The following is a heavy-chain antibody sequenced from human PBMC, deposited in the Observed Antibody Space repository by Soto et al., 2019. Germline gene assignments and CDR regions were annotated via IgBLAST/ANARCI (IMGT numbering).Heavy chain of an antibody. Sequence: GGAPRLSCAASGFTRISYAMHWVRQAPGKGLEWVAVISYDGSNKYYADSVKGRFTISRDNSKNTLYLQMNSLRAEDTAVYYCARDERREFAITMIVVVHSGPFDYWGQGTLVTVSS. CDR2: ISYDGSNK. CDR3: ARDERREFAITMIVVVHSGPFDY. D-gene: IGHD3-22*01. CDR1: GFTRISYA. V-gene: IGHV3-30-3*01. J-gene: IGHJ4*02.